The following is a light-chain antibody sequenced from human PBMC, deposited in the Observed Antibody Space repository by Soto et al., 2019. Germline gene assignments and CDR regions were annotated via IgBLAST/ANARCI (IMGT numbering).Light chain of an antibody. CDR2: DAS. CDR3: QQYNNWPQT. CDR1: QSVSSN. Sequence: EIVMTQSPATLSVSPGGRASLSCRASQSVSSNLAWYQQKPGQAPRLLIYDASTRATGIPARFSGSGSGTEFTLTISSLQSEDFAVYYCQQYNNWPQTFGQGTKVDIK. V-gene: IGKV3-15*01. J-gene: IGKJ1*01.